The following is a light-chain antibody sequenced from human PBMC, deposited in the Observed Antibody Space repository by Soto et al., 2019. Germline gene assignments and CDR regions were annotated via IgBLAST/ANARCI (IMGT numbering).Light chain of an antibody. CDR1: SSNIGAGYD. CDR2: GNS. CDR3: QSYDSSLSGWV. V-gene: IGLV1-40*01. J-gene: IGLJ3*02. Sequence: QAVVTQPPSVSGAPGQRVTISCTGSSSNIGAGYDVHWYQQLPGTAPKLLIYGNSNRPSGVPDRFSGSKSGTSASLAITGLQAEDAADAYCQSYDSSLSGWVFGGGTKLTVL.